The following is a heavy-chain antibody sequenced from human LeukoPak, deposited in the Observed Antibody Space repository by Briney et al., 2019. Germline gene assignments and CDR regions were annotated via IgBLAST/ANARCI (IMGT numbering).Heavy chain of an antibody. V-gene: IGHV1-8*01. CDR3: ARAPQGYGSGCDY. CDR2: MNPNSGNT. D-gene: IGHD3-10*01. CDR1: GYTFTSFD. Sequence: AASVKVSCKASGYTFTSFDINWVRQAPGQGLEWMGWMNPNSGNTGYAQKFQGRVTMTRNTSISTAYMELSSLRSEDTAVYYCARAPQGYGSGCDYWGQGTLVTVSS. J-gene: IGHJ4*02.